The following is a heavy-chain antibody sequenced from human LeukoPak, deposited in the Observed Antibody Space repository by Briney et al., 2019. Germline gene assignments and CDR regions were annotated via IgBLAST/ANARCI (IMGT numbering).Heavy chain of an antibody. D-gene: IGHD4-11*01. CDR2: ISGSGGNT. V-gene: IGHV3-23*01. J-gene: IGHJ4*02. Sequence: PGGSLRLSCAASGFTFSSYAMSWVRQAPGKGLEWVSGISGSGGNTYYADSVKGRFTISRDNSKNTLFLQMNSLKTEDTAVYYCTTVDYSLSYWGQGTLVTVSS. CDR3: TTVDYSLSY. CDR1: GFTFSSYA.